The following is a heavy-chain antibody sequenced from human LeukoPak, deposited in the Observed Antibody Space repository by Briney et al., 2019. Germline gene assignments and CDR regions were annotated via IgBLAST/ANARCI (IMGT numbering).Heavy chain of an antibody. CDR2: IVVGSGNT. V-gene: IGHV1-58*02. D-gene: IGHD3-22*01. CDR1: GFTFTSSA. J-gene: IGHJ4*02. CDR3: AARAGQVYYDSSGPLDY. Sequence: SVKVSCKASGFTFTSSAMQWVRQARGQRLEWIGWIVVGSGNTNYAQKFQERVTITRGMSTSTAYRELSSLRSEDTAVYYCAARAGQVYYDSSGPLDYWGQGTLVTVSS.